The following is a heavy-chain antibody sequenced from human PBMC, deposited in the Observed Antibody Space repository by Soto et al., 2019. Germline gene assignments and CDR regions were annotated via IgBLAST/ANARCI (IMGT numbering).Heavy chain of an antibody. D-gene: IGHD4-17*01. CDR2: IIPIFGTA. J-gene: IGHJ6*02. CDR3: ARDTHPILRGNYYYGMDV. CDR1: GHTFSYA. V-gene: IGHV1-69*13. Sequence: SVKVSCKTSGHTFSYAISWVRQAPGQGLEWMGGIIPIFGTANYAQKFQGRVTITADESTSTAYMELSSLRSEDTAVYYCARDTHPILRGNYYYGMDVWGQGTTVTVSS.